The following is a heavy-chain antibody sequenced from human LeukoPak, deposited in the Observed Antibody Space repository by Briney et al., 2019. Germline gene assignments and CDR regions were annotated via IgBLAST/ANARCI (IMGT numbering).Heavy chain of an antibody. CDR1: GGAFSSYA. Sequence: SVKVSCKASGGAFSSYAISWVRQAPGQGLEWMGGIIPIFGTANYAQKFQGRVTITADESTSTAYMELSSLRSEDTAVYYCARGQSQSPNLEWSPMDVWGKGTTVTVSS. CDR2: IIPIFGTA. V-gene: IGHV1-69*13. J-gene: IGHJ6*04. D-gene: IGHD3-3*01. CDR3: ARGQSQSPNLEWSPMDV.